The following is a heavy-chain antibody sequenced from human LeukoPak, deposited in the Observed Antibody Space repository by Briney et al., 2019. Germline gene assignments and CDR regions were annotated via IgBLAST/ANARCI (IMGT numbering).Heavy chain of an antibody. CDR3: ARGFQGYFQH. J-gene: IGHJ1*01. CDR2: IYYSGST. CDR1: GGSISSSSYY. V-gene: IGHV4-39*01. Sequence: PSETLSLTCTVSGGSISSSSYYWGWIRRPPGKGLEWIGSIYYSGSTYYNPSLKSRVTISVDTSKNQFSLKLSSVTAADTAVYYCARGFQGYFQHWGQGTLVTVSS.